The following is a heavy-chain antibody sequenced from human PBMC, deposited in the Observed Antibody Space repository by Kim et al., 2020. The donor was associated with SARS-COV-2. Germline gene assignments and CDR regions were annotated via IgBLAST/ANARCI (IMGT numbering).Heavy chain of an antibody. CDR2: ISYDGSNK. D-gene: IGHD3-10*01. Sequence: GGSLRLSCAASGFTFSSYAMHWVRQAPGKGLEWVAVISYDGSNKYYADSVKGRFTNSRDNSKNTLYLQMNSLRAEDTAVYYCARGQRTMVRGLLLSSDYWGRGTLVTLSS. CDR3: ARGQRTMVRGLLLSSDY. J-gene: IGHJ4*02. CDR1: GFTFSSYA. V-gene: IGHV3-30*04.